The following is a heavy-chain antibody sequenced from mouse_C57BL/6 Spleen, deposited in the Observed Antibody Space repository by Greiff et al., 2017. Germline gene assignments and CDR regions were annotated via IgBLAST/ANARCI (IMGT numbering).Heavy chain of an antibody. CDR3: AKRKFRDSSGYVDAMDY. CDR1: GYTFTGYW. D-gene: IGHD3-2*02. V-gene: IGHV1-9*01. Sequence: QVQLQQSGAELMKPGASVKLSCKATGYTFTGYWIEWVKQRPGHGLEWIGEILPGSGSTNYNEKFKGKATFTADTSSNTAYMQLSSLTTEDSAIYYCAKRKFRDSSGYVDAMDYWGQGTSVTVSS. J-gene: IGHJ4*01. CDR2: ILPGSGST.